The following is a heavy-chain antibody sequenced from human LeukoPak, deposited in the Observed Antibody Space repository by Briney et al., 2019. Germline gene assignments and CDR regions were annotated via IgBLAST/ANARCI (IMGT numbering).Heavy chain of an antibody. CDR1: GFTFSSYA. Sequence: GGSPRLSCAASGFTFSSYAMSWVRQAPGKGLEWVSLIIDDGHTTSYADSVKGRFTISRDNSKSTVHVQMNYLTDEDTALYYCARVGEQQPPTDWGQGTLVTVSS. J-gene: IGHJ4*02. V-gene: IGHV3-23*01. CDR2: IIDDGHTT. CDR3: ARVGEQQPPTD. D-gene: IGHD6-13*01.